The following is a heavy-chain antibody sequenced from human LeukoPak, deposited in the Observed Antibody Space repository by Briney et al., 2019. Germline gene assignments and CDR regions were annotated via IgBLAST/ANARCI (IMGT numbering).Heavy chain of an antibody. CDR3: VKDSNYDVWSGYYKGFDN. J-gene: IGHJ4*02. Sequence: GGSLRLSCAASGFTSGSTFDDYGMNWVRQVPGKGLEWVSGISRDGGRTGYADSAQGRFTISRDNSRNSLHLQMNSLRVEDTAFYYCVKDSNYDVWSGYYKGFDNWGQGTLVTVSS. CDR1: GFTSGSTFDDYG. V-gene: IGHV3-20*04. CDR2: ISRDGGRT. D-gene: IGHD3-3*01.